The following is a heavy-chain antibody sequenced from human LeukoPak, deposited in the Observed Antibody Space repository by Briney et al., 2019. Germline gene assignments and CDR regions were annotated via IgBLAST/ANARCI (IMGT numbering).Heavy chain of an antibody. CDR1: GYTFTSYD. D-gene: IGHD1-26*01. CDR2: MNPNSGNT. V-gene: IGHV1-8*01. J-gene: IGHJ6*03. Sequence: GASVKVSCKASGYTFTSYDINWVRQATGQGLEWMGWMNPNSGNTGYAQKFQGRVTMTRNTSISTAYMELSSLRSEDTAVYYCARVPPPVGSYYHYMDVWGKGTTVTVSS. CDR3: ARVPPPVGSYYHYMDV.